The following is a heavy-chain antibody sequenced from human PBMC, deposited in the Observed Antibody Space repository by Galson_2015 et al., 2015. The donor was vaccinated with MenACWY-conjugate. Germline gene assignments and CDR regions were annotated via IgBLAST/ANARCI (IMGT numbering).Heavy chain of an antibody. J-gene: IGHJ6*02. V-gene: IGHV3-11*05. CDR1: GFTFSDYY. Sequence: SLRLSCAASGFTFSDYYMSWIRQAPGKGLEWVSYISSCSSYTNYADSVKGRFTISRDNAKNSLYLQMNSLRAEDTAVYYCARAAISNYYYYGMDVWGQGTTVTVSS. D-gene: IGHD3-9*01. CDR3: ARAAISNYYYYGMDV. CDR2: ISSCSSYT.